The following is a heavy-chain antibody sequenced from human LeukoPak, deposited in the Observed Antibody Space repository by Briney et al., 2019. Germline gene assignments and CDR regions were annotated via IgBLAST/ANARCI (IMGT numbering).Heavy chain of an antibody. Sequence: ASVKVSCKASGYTFTSYYMHWVRQAPGQGLEWMGWISAYNGNTNYAQKLQGRVTMTTDTSTSTAYMELRSLRSDDTAVYYCARGPSREDYVWGSYPLDAFDIWGQGTMVTVSS. CDR1: GYTFTSYY. J-gene: IGHJ3*02. V-gene: IGHV1-18*04. CDR3: ARGPSREDYVWGSYPLDAFDI. CDR2: ISAYNGNT. D-gene: IGHD3-16*02.